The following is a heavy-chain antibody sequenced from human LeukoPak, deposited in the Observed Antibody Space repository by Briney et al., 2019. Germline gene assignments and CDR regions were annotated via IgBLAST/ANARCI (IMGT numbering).Heavy chain of an antibody. CDR1: GFTFSSYS. J-gene: IGHJ4*02. CDR3: AGAPETGH. Sequence: GGSLRLSCAASGFTFSSYSMNWVRQAPGKGLESVSIINDGDRTFYADSVKGRFTISRDNTKNMLYLQMSSLRAEDTAVYYCAGAPETGHWGQGALVTVSS. D-gene: IGHD5-24*01. V-gene: IGHV3-66*01. CDR2: INDGDRT.